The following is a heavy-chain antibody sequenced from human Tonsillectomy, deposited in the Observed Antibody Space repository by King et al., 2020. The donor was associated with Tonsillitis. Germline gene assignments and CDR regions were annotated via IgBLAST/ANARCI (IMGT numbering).Heavy chain of an antibody. Sequence: QLVQSGAEVKKPGASVKVSCKASGYTFTSYGISWVRQAPGQGLEWMGWISAYNGNTNYAQKLQGRVTMTTDTSTSTAYMELRSLRSDDTAVYYCARGLQTDFWSGLRPWSDGHWGHGTLVTVSS. J-gene: IGHJ4*01. CDR2: ISAYNGNT. CDR3: ARGLQTDFWSGLRPWSDGH. V-gene: IGHV1-18*01. D-gene: IGHD3-3*01. CDR1: GYTFTSYG.